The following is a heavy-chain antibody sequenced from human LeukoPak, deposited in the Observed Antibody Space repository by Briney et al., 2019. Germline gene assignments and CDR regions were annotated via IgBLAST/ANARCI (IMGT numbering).Heavy chain of an antibody. CDR1: GGSISSYY. D-gene: IGHD2-2*01. CDR3: ARDASSFLYYYGMDV. CDR2: IYTSGST. V-gene: IGHV4-4*07. Sequence: SETLSLTCTVSGGSISSYYWSWIRQPAGKGLERIGRIYTSGSTNYNPSLKSRVTMSVDTSKNQFSLKLSSVTAADTAVYYCARDASSFLYYYGMDVWGQGTTITVSS. J-gene: IGHJ6*02.